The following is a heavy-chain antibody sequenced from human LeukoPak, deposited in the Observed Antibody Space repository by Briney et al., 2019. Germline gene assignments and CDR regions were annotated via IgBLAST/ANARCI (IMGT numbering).Heavy chain of an antibody. D-gene: IGHD3-10*01. CDR1: GFTFSSYG. Sequence: GGSLRLSCAASGFTFSSYGTHWVRQAPGKGLEWVAFIRYDGSNKYYADSVKGRFTISRDNSKNTLYLQMNSLRAEDTAVYYCAKVPYGSGSYYYYYYMDVWGKGTTVTISS. CDR3: AKVPYGSGSYYYYYYMDV. V-gene: IGHV3-30*02. J-gene: IGHJ6*03. CDR2: IRYDGSNK.